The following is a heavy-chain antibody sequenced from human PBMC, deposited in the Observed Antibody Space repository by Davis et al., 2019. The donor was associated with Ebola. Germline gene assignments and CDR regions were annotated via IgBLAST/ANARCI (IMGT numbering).Heavy chain of an antibody. Sequence: GESLKISCVASGFTSSSYWMHWVRQAPGKGLVWVSLIKSDGSSTRYADSVKGRFTISRDNAKNTLYLQMNSLRPEDTAVYYCARKRGTTVTTDNWFDPWGQGTLVTVSS. V-gene: IGHV3-74*01. CDR3: ARKRGTTVTTDNWFDP. D-gene: IGHD4-17*01. CDR1: GFTSSSYW. CDR2: IKSDGSST. J-gene: IGHJ5*02.